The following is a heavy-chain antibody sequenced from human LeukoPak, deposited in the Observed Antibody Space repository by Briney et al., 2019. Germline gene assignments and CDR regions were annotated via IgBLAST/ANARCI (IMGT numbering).Heavy chain of an antibody. J-gene: IGHJ6*03. CDR3: AKGDTAMVYYYMDV. D-gene: IGHD5-18*01. CDR1: GFTFDDYA. CDR2: ISWNGGSI. V-gene: IGHV3-9*01. Sequence: GRSLRLSCAASGFTFDDYAMHWVRQAPGKGLEWVSGISWNGGSIGYEDSVKGRFTISRDNAKNSLYLQMNSLRTEDTALYYCAKGDTAMVYYYMDVWGKGTTVTVSS.